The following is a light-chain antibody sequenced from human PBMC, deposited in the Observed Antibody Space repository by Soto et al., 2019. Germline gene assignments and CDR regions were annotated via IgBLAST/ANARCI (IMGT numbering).Light chain of an antibody. CDR1: SSNIGAGYD. J-gene: IGLJ1*01. V-gene: IGLV1-40*01. Sequence: QSVLTQPPSVSGAPGQRVTISCTGSSSNIGAGYDVHWYQQLPGTAPKLLISGNSYRPSGVPDRFSGSKSGTSASLAITGLQAEDEADYYCQSYDSSLSGSYVFGTGTQLTVL. CDR2: GNS. CDR3: QSYDSSLSGSYV.